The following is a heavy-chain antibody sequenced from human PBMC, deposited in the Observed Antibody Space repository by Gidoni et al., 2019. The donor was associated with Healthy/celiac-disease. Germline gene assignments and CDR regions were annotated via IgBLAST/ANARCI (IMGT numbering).Heavy chain of an antibody. CDR1: GFTVSSYA. J-gene: IGHJ4*02. V-gene: IGHV3-23*01. Sequence: EVQLLESGDGLVQPGGSLRLSCAASGFTVSSYAMSWVRQAPGKGLEWVSAISGSGGSTYYADSVKGRFTISRDNSKNTLYLQMNSLRAEDTAVYYCAKVDPGVTGTFDYWGQGTLVTVSS. CDR3: AKVDPGVTGTFDY. CDR2: ISGSGGST. D-gene: IGHD1-20*01.